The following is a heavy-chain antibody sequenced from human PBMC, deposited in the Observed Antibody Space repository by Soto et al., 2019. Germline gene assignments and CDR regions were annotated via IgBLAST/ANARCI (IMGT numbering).Heavy chain of an antibody. Sequence: SETLSLTCTVSNASISSRKWWTWVRQTPGKGLEWIGEIYHSGSINHNPSLKSRVTMSVDKSKNQFSLKMTSVTAADTAVYYCARVTGDCDSDCYDVYFVFWGQGTLVTVSS. V-gene: IGHV4-4*02. D-gene: IGHD2-21*02. CDR1: NASISSRKW. CDR3: ARVTGDCDSDCYDVYFVF. J-gene: IGHJ4*01. CDR2: IYHSGSI.